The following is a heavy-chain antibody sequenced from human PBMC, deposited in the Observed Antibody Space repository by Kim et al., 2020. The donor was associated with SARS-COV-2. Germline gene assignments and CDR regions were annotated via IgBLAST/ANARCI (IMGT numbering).Heavy chain of an antibody. CDR2: ISYDGSNK. CDR1: GFTFMTYG. CDR3: AKDVEAYGDYDWYNYAMHV. J-gene: IGHJ6*02. Sequence: GGSLRLSCVASGFTFMTYGMHWVRQAPGKGLEWVALISYDGSNKYYVDSVKGRFTISRDNSKNTLYLQMNSLRPEDTAVYYCAKDVEAYGDYDWYNYAMHVWGQGTTVTVS. D-gene: IGHD4-17*01. V-gene: IGHV3-30*18.